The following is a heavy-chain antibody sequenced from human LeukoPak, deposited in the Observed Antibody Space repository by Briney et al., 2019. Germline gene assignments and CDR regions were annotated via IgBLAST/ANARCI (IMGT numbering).Heavy chain of an antibody. V-gene: IGHV4-4*07. J-gene: IGHJ4*02. CDR1: GGSFSTYY. Sequence: PSETLSLTCTVSGGSFSTYYWSWIRQPAGKGLEWIGRIHTSGSTNYNPSLKSRVTMSVDTSKNQFSLKLSSVTAADTAVYYCARDQYYYDSSGYYRFDYWGQGTLVTVSS. CDR3: ARDQYYYDSSGYYRFDY. D-gene: IGHD3-22*01. CDR2: IHTSGST.